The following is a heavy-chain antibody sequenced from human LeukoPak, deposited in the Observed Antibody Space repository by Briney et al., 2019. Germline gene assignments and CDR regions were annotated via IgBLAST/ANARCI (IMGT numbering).Heavy chain of an antibody. CDR3: ASRSGSWSGHYYYMDV. D-gene: IGHD6-13*01. J-gene: IGHJ6*03. Sequence: GASVKVSCKASGYTFTSYGISWVRQAPGQGLEWMGWINPNSGGTNYAQKFQGRVTMTRDTSISTAYMELSRLRSDDTAVYYCASRSGSWSGHYYYMDVWGKGTTVTVSS. V-gene: IGHV1-2*02. CDR2: INPNSGGT. CDR1: GYTFTSYG.